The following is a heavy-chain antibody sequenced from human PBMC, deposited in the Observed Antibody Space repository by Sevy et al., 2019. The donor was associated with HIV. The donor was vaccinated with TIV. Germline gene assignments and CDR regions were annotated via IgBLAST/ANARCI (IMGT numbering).Heavy chain of an antibody. CDR3: AKELSNDFWSGFDY. D-gene: IGHD3-3*01. V-gene: IGHV3-23*01. Sequence: GGSLRLSCAASGFTFSSYGMSWVRQAPGKGLEWVSGISGSGGSTYYADSVKGRFTISRDNSKNTLYVQMNSLRAEDTDVYYCAKELSNDFWSGFDYWGQGTLVTVSS. CDR2: ISGSGGST. J-gene: IGHJ4*02. CDR1: GFTFSSYG.